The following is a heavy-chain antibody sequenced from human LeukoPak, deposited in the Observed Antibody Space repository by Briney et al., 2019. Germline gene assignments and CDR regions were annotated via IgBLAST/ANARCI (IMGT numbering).Heavy chain of an antibody. J-gene: IGHJ4*02. CDR3: VSNWRSSGYYYGY. CDR1: GGSISSSYW. D-gene: IGHD3-22*01. Sequence: SETLSLTCGVSGGSISSSYWWSWVRQSPGKGLEWIGNIYHSGNNYYNPSLKSRVTISVDTSKNQFSLKLSSVTAADTALYYCVSNWRSSGYYYGYWGQGTLVTVSS. V-gene: IGHV4-4*02. CDR2: IYHSGNN.